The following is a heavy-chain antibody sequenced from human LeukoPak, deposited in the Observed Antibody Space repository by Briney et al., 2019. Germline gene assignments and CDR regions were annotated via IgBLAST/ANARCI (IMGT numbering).Heavy chain of an antibody. CDR1: GGSFSGYY. D-gene: IGHD1-1*01. V-gene: IGHV4-34*01. CDR3: ARGRRSNSNWFDP. J-gene: IGHJ5*02. CDR2: INHSGST. Sequence: SETLSLTCGVSGGSFSGYYWSWIRQPPGKGLEWIGEINHSGSTNYNPSLKSRVTISVDTSKNQFSLKLSSVTAADTAVYYCARGRRSNSNWFDPWGQGTLVTVSS.